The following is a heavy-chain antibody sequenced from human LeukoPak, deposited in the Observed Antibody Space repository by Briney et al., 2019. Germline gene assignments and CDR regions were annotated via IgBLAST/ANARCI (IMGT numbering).Heavy chain of an antibody. J-gene: IGHJ6*03. CDR1: GYTFTGYY. D-gene: IGHD1-26*01. V-gene: IGHV1-2*02. CDR2: INPNSGGT. Sequence: ASVKVSCKASGYTFTGYYMHWVRQAPGQGLEWMGWINPNSGGTKYAQKFQGRVTMTRDTSISTAYMELSSLRSDDTAVYYCAREEYYSGSYYYYYYMDVWGKGTTVTISS. CDR3: AREEYYSGSYYYYYYMDV.